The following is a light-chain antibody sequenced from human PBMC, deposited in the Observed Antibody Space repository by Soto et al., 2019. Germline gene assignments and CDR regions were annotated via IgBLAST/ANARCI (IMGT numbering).Light chain of an antibody. CDR1: QSVTSK. V-gene: IGKV3-15*01. Sequence: EIVMTQSPATLSVSPGERATLSCRASQSVTSKLAWYQQKPGQAPRLLIYGASTRATGIPARFSGSGSGTEFTLTLSSLQSEDFAIYYCQQYNNWPPSFTFGPGTKVDIK. CDR2: GAS. CDR3: QQYNNWPPSFT. J-gene: IGKJ3*01.